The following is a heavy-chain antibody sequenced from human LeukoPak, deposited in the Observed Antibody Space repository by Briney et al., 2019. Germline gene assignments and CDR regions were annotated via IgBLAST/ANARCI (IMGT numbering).Heavy chain of an antibody. CDR2: IYTSGST. D-gene: IGHD2-2*01. CDR1: GGSISSYY. CDR3: ARQGPRFRADPYCSSTSCYGDWYFDL. J-gene: IGHJ2*01. V-gene: IGHV4-4*09. Sequence: PSETLSLTCTVSGGSISSYYWSWIRQPPGKGLEWIGYIYTSGSTNYNPSLKSRVTISVDTSKNQFSLKLSSVTAADTAVYYCARQGPRFRADPYCSSTSCYGDWYFDLWGRGTLVTVSS.